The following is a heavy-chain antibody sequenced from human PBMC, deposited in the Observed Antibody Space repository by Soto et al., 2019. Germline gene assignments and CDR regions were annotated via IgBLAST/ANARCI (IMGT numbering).Heavy chain of an antibody. CDR3: AKSLLFVDHGYMDV. Sequence: HVQLVQSGAELKKPGCSVKVSCEASGGSFTSYSYTWVRQAPGQGLEWMGRIIPIQGKANYALKFQDRVTITADRSTRTVYMELTSLRPEDTAVYFCAKSLLFVDHGYMDVWGKGTTVTVSS. D-gene: IGHD2-21*01. V-gene: IGHV1-69*02. CDR1: GGSFTSYS. CDR2: IIPIQGKA. J-gene: IGHJ6*03.